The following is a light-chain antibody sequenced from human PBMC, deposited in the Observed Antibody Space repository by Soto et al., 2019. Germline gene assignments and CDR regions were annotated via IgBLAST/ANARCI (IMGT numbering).Light chain of an antibody. CDR2: GAS. J-gene: IGKJ1*01. CDR1: QSVSSN. CDR3: QQYNNWMWT. Sequence: EIVMTQSPASLSVSPGERATLSCRARQSVSSNLAWYQQKPGQAPRLLIHGASARATGIPDRFSGSGSGTEFPLTISSLQSEYVAVYYCQQYNNWMWTFDRGTKVEFK. V-gene: IGKV3-15*01.